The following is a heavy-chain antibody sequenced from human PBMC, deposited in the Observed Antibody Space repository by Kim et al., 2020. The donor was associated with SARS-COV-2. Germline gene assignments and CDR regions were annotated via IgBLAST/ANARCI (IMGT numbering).Heavy chain of an antibody. CDR3: ARDNVVGAYSGLDY. D-gene: IGHD1-26*01. J-gene: IGHJ4*02. Sequence: AQELQGRVTMTTDTSTSTAYMELRSLRSDDTAVYYCARDNVVGAYSGLDYWGQGTLVTVSS. V-gene: IGHV1-18*01.